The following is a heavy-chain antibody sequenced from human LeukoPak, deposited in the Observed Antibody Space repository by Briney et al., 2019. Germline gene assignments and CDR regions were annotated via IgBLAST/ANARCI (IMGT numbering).Heavy chain of an antibody. CDR2: ISGSGGST. CDR1: GVTFSSYG. Sequence: GGSLRLSCAASGVTFSSYGMSWVRQAPGKGLEWVSAISGSGGSTYYADSVKGRFTISRDNSKNTLYLQMNSLRAEDTAVYYCAKLVGSGSYYTYWGQGTLVTVSS. CDR3: AKLVGSGSYYTY. V-gene: IGHV3-23*01. D-gene: IGHD3-10*01. J-gene: IGHJ4*02.